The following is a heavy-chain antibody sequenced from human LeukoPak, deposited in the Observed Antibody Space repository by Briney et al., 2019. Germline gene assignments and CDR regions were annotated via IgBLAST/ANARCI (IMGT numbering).Heavy chain of an antibody. Sequence: GESLKISCKGSGYSFTSYWIGWVRQMPGKGLEWMGIIYPGDSDTRYSPSFQGQVTISADKSISTAYLQWSSLKASDTAMYYCARTGSGYDLRYNWFDPWGQGTLVTVSS. CDR3: ARTGSGYDLRYNWFDP. J-gene: IGHJ5*02. D-gene: IGHD5-12*01. CDR1: GYSFTSYW. V-gene: IGHV5-51*01. CDR2: IYPGDSDT.